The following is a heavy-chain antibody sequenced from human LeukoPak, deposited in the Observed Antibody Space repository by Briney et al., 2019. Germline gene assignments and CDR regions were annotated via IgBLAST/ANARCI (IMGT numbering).Heavy chain of an antibody. CDR1: GGSMKSNSYY. V-gene: IGHV4-39*01. Sequence: SETLSLTCTVSGGSMKSNSYYWGWIRQPPGEGLEWIGSFYYTGSTYYNPSLKSRVTISADTSKNQFSLKLSSVAAADTAVYYCARGYTAGWIPYDYWGQGTLVTVSS. J-gene: IGHJ4*02. CDR2: FYYTGST. CDR3: ARGYTAGWIPYDY. D-gene: IGHD5-18*01.